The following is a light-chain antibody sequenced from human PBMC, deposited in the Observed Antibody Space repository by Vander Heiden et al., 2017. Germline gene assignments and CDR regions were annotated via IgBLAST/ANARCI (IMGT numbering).Light chain of an antibody. CDR2: NNN. J-gene: IGLJ2*01. CDR3: AAWDDSLNGLL. Sequence: QSLPTQPPSASGTPGQSVTISCSGSISNIGSNTVNWYHQLPGTAPKRLIFNNNQRPAGVPDRFSGSKSGTSASLAISGLQSEDEADYYCAAWDDSLNGLLFGGGTKLSVL. V-gene: IGLV1-44*01. CDR1: ISNIGSNT.